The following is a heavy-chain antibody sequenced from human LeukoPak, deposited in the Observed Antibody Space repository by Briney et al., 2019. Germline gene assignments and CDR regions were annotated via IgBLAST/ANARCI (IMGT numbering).Heavy chain of an antibody. D-gene: IGHD4-17*01. CDR3: ARQMTTLPTGRTFDT. J-gene: IGHJ3*02. CDR1: GDSFSGYY. CDR2: VYYSGGT. V-gene: IGHV4-59*01. Sequence: SETLSLTCSVSGDSFSGYYWNWIRQPPGKGLEWIGYVYYSGGTSYNPSLWSRVTISVDSSKSQFSLKLTSVTAADTAIYYCARQMTTLPTGRTFDTWGQGTMVTVSS.